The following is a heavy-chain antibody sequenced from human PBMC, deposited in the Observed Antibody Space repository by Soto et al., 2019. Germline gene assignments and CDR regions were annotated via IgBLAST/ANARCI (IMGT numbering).Heavy chain of an antibody. V-gene: IGHV3-30-3*01. CDR3: ARDHSGSRPLDY. CDR1: GFTFSSYA. D-gene: IGHD1-26*01. Sequence: SLRLSCAASGFTFSSYAMHWVRQAPGKGLEWVAVISYDGSNKYYADSVKGRFTISRGNSKNTLYLQMNSLRAEDTAVYYCARDHSGSRPLDYWGQGTLVTVCS. CDR2: ISYDGSNK. J-gene: IGHJ4*02.